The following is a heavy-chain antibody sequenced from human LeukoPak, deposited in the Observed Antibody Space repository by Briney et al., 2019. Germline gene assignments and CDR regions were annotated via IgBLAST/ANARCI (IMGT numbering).Heavy chain of an antibody. J-gene: IGHJ3*02. V-gene: IGHV3-7*01. CDR2: IKQDGSER. Sequence: GGSLRLSCAASGFTFSMYWMSWARQAPGKGLEWVANIKQDGSERNYVDSVKGRFTISRDNAKNSLYLQMNSLRVEDTAIYYCAAGGGAFNIWGQGTMVTVSS. CDR1: GFTFSMYW. D-gene: IGHD3-16*01. CDR3: AAGGGAFNI.